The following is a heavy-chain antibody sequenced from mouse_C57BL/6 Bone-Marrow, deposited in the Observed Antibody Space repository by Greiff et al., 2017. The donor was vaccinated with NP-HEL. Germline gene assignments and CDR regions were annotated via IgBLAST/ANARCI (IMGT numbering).Heavy chain of an antibody. J-gene: IGHJ1*03. CDR2: IYPGSGST. CDR3: ARGEFITTVEGYFDV. CDR1: GYTFTSYW. D-gene: IGHD1-1*01. Sequence: QVQLKQPGAELVKPGASVKMSCKASGYTFTSYWITWVKQRPGQGLEWIGDIYPGSGSTNYNEKFKSKATLTVDTSSSTAYMQLSSLTSEDSAVYYCARGEFITTVEGYFDVWGTGTTVTVSS. V-gene: IGHV1-55*01.